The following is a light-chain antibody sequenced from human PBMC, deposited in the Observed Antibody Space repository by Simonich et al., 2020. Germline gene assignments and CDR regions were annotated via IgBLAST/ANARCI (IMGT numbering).Light chain of an antibody. CDR2: WAS. Sequence: DIVMTQSPDSLAVSLGERATINCNSSQSVLYSSNNKHYLAWYQKKPGQPPKLLIYWASTRESGVPDRFSGSGSGTDFTLTISSLQAEDVAVYYCQQYYSTPPITFGPGTKVDIK. V-gene: IGKV4-1*01. CDR1: QSVLYSSNNKHY. CDR3: QQYYSTPPIT. J-gene: IGKJ3*01.